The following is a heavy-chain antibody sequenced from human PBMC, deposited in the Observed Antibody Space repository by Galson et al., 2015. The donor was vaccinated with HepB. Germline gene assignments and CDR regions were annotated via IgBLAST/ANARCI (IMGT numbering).Heavy chain of an antibody. CDR1: GFTFSSYT. J-gene: IGHJ4*02. CDR2: ISSDESRK. CDR3: ARAHSSRWYGAY. D-gene: IGHD6-13*01. V-gene: IGHV3-30-3*01. Sequence: SLRLSCAASGFTFSSYTMHWVRQAPGKGLEWVALISSDESRKIYADSVKGRFTISRDTSKNTLYLEMNSLRAEDTAVYYCARAHSSRWYGAYWGRGTLVTVAS.